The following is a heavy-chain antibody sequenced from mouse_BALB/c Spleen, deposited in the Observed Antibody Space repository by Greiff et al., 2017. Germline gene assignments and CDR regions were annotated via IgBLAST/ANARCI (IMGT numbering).Heavy chain of an antibody. V-gene: IGHV1-69*02. D-gene: IGHD2-3*01. CDR3: TRSYDDGYVDY. CDR2: IYPSDSYT. CDR1: GYTFTSYW. Sequence: VQLQQPGAELVRPGASVKLSCKASGYTFTSYWINWVKQRPGQGLEWIGNIYPSDSYTNYNQKFKDKATLTVDKSSSTAYMQLSSPTSEDSAVYYCTRSYDDGYVDYWGQGTTLTVSS. J-gene: IGHJ2*01.